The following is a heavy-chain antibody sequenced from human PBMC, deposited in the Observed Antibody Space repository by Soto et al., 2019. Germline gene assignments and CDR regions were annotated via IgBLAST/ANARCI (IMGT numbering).Heavy chain of an antibody. J-gene: IGHJ5*02. CDR1: GFTFRNYA. D-gene: IGHD6-19*01. CDR3: VKDGVARNGNWDWFDP. CDR2: IHGEGAGS. Sequence: EVELLESGGGLVQPGGSVRLSCAASGFTFRNYAMSWVRQAPGKGLEWVSSIHGEGAGSFYTDAVKGRFTVSRDDSKETLYIQMSSLIIDDTAVYYCVKDGVARNGNWDWFDPWGQGTLVTVAS. V-gene: IGHV3-23*01.